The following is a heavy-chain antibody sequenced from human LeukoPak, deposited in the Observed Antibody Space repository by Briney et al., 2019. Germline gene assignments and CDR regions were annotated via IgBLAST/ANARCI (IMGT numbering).Heavy chain of an antibody. CDR2: INHSGST. Sequence: SETLSLTCAVYGGSFSGYYWSWIRQPPGKGLEWIGEINHSGSTNYNPSLKSRVTISVDTSKNQFSLKLSSVTAADTAVYYCAREGYCSGGSCYTPDYWGQGTLVTVSS. CDR3: AREGYCSGGSCYTPDY. CDR1: GGSFSGYY. V-gene: IGHV4-34*01. J-gene: IGHJ4*02. D-gene: IGHD2-15*01.